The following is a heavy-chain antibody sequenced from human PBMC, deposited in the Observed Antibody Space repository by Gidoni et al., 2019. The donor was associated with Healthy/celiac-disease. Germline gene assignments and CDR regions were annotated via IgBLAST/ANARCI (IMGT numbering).Heavy chain of an antibody. Sequence: EVQLVQSGAEVKKPGESLKISGKGSGSSCTSSWIGWVRQMPGKGLEWMGIIYPGDSDTRYSPSFQGQVTISADKSISTAYLQWSSLKASDTAMYYCARLVVGPSQYCSGGSCYPNWFDPWGQGTLVTVSS. CDR1: GSSCTSSW. V-gene: IGHV5-51*03. J-gene: IGHJ5*02. D-gene: IGHD2-15*01. CDR3: ARLVVGPSQYCSGGSCYPNWFDP. CDR2: IYPGDSDT.